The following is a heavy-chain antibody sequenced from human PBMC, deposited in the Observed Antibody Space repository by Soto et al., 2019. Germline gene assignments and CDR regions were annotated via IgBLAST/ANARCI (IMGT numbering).Heavy chain of an antibody. CDR3: AGKIAEAGRRYYGIDV. V-gene: IGHV4-4*07. CDR2: ISTTETT. Sequence: PSETLSLTCTVSGGSISSYYWSWIRQPAGKGLEWIGRISTTETTNYNPSLKSRVSMSLDTSKRQVSLKLSSVTAADAAVYYCAGKIAEAGRRYYGIDVWGQGTTAAVYS. J-gene: IGHJ6*02. CDR1: GGSISSYY. D-gene: IGHD6-13*01.